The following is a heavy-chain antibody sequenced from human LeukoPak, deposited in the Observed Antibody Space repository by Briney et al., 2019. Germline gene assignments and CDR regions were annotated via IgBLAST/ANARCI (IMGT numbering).Heavy chain of an antibody. J-gene: IGHJ6*02. D-gene: IGHD3-3*01. CDR2: IYPGDSDT. V-gene: IGHV5-51*01. CDR3: ARHILGSYDFWSGYYKHYYYGMDV. CDR1: GYSFTSYW. Sequence: GESLKISCKGSGYSFTSYWIGWVRQMPGKGLEWMGIIYPGDSDTRYSPSFQGQVTISADKSISTAYLQWSSLKASDTAMYYCARHILGSYDFWSGYYKHYYYGMDVWGQGTTVTVSS.